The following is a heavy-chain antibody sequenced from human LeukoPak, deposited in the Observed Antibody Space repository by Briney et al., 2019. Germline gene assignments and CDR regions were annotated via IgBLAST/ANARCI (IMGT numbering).Heavy chain of an antibody. V-gene: IGHV3-7*05. CDR3: ARDRFFYDTAGAYYFDY. CDR2: INQDGSEK. Sequence: AGGSLRLSCAASGFTLSSYWMSWVRQAPGKGLEWVANINQDGSEKYYVDSVKGRFTISRDNAKNSLYLQMNSLRAEDTAVYFCARDRFFYDTAGAYYFDYWGQGTLVTVSS. CDR1: GFTLSSYW. J-gene: IGHJ4*02. D-gene: IGHD2/OR15-2a*01.